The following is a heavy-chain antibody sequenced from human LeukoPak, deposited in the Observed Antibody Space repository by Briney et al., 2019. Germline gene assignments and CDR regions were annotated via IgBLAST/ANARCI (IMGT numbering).Heavy chain of an antibody. CDR1: GFTFSSFN. J-gene: IGHJ4*02. Sequence: GGSLRLSCAASGFTFSSFNMNWVRQAPGKGLEWVSAISGSGGSTYYADSVKGRFTISRDNSKNTLYLQMNSLRAEDTAVYYCAKDVYDFWSGYYPYYFDYWGQGTLVTVSS. CDR2: ISGSGGST. CDR3: AKDVYDFWSGYYPYYFDY. D-gene: IGHD3-3*01. V-gene: IGHV3-23*01.